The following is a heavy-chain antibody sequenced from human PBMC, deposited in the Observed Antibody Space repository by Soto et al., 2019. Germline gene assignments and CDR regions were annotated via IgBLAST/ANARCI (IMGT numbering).Heavy chain of an antibody. D-gene: IGHD3-22*01. CDR3: ARQYYYDSSGYVRGQNWFDP. V-gene: IGHV5-51*01. Sequence: PGESLKISCKGSGYSFTSYWIGWVRQIPGKGLEWMGIIYPGDSDTRYSPSFQGQVTISADKSISTAYLQWSSLKASDSAMYYCARQYYYDSSGYVRGQNWFDPRGQVNLVTASS. CDR2: IYPGDSDT. CDR1: GYSFTSYW. J-gene: IGHJ5*02.